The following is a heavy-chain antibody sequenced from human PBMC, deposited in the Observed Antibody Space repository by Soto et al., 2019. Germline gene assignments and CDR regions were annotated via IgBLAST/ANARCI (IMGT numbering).Heavy chain of an antibody. D-gene: IGHD6-13*01. CDR2: TYYRSKWYN. CDR3: ARDQGIAAAGTPTDAFDI. Sequence: SQTLSLTCAISGDSVSSNSAAWNWIRQSPSRGLEWLGRTYYRSKWYNDYAVSVKSRITINPDTSKNQFSLQLNSVTPEDTAVNYCARDQGIAAAGTPTDAFDIWGQGTMVTVSS. J-gene: IGHJ3*02. V-gene: IGHV6-1*01. CDR1: GDSVSSNSAA.